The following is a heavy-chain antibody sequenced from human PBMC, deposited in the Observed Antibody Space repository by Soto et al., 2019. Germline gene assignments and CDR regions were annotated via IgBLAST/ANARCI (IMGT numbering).Heavy chain of an antibody. CDR2: ISAYNGNT. J-gene: IGHJ6*02. CDR3: ARWTTMVRGANDYYYYGMDV. V-gene: IGHV1-18*01. CDR1: GYTFTSYG. Sequence: ASVKVSCKASGYTFTSYGISWVRQAPGQGLEWMGWISAYNGNTNYAQKLQGRVTMTTDTSTSTAYMELRSLRSDDTAVYYCARWTTMVRGANDYYYYGMDVWGQGTTVTVSS. D-gene: IGHD3-10*01.